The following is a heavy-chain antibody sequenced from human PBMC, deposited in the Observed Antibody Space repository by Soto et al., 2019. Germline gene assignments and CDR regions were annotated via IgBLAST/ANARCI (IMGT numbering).Heavy chain of an antibody. CDR1: GYTFTSYG. D-gene: IGHD3-10*01. J-gene: IGHJ4*02. CDR3: ARSRAYGSGSYYTLFDY. Sequence: ASVKVSCKASGYTFTSYGISWVRQAPGQGLEWMGWISAYNGNTNYAQKLQGRVTMTTDTSTSTAYMELRSLRSDDTAVYYCARSRAYGSGSYYTLFDYWGQGTPVTVSS. V-gene: IGHV1-18*04. CDR2: ISAYNGNT.